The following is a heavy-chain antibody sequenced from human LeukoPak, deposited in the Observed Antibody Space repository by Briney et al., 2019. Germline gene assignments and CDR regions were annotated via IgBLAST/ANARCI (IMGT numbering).Heavy chain of an antibody. V-gene: IGHV3-48*01. CDR1: GFTFSTYS. CDR3: VKDFGPNPENYYDSSATTM. CDR2: ISSSSSTI. J-gene: IGHJ4*02. D-gene: IGHD3-22*01. Sequence: GGSLRLSCAAFGFTFSTYSMNWVRQAPGKGLEWVSYISSSSSTIYYADSVKGRFTISRDNAKNSLYLQMNSQRAEDTAVYYCVKDFGPNPENYYDSSATTMWGQGTLVTVSS.